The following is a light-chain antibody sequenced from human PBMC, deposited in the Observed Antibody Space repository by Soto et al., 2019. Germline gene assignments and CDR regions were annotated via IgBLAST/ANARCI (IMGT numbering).Light chain of an antibody. Sequence: QSALAQPASVSGSPGQSITISCTGTFSDVGRYNSVSWYQQRPGKAPKLMIFEVNNRPSGVSNRFSGSKSGNTASLAISGLQTEDEADYYCCSHTTTSAYVFGTGTKVTVL. V-gene: IGLV2-14*01. CDR1: FSDVGRYNS. CDR2: EVN. CDR3: CSHTTTSAYV. J-gene: IGLJ1*01.